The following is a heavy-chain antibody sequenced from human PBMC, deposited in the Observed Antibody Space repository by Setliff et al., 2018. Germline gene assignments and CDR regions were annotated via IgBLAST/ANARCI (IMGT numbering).Heavy chain of an antibody. CDR1: GFTFSNAW. Sequence: PGGSLRLSCAASGFTFSNAWMSWVRQAPGKGLEWVGQIKRKTDGETTDYAAPVKGRFIISRDDLKRTLYLQMNSLKNEDTALYYCMSTPSGTYSTYYYYYNMDVWGKGTQVTISS. J-gene: IGHJ6*03. CDR2: IKRKTDGETT. CDR3: MSTPSGTYSTYYYYYNMDV. D-gene: IGHD3-10*01. V-gene: IGHV3-15*01.